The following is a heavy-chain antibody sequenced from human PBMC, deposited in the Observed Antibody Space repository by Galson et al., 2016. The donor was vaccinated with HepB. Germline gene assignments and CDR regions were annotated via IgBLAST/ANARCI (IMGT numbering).Heavy chain of an antibody. D-gene: IGHD1/OR15-1a*01. CDR2: IYQTGTA. CDR1: GATISNDYW. CDR3: ARGTLGTTATMAFDY. Sequence: TLSLTCAVSGATISNDYWWSWLRQSLGKGLEWLGEIYQTGTANYNPSFTSRATISVDKSKNQISLRLASVTAADTAMYYCARGTLGTTATMAFDYWGQGTLVTVSS. J-gene: IGHJ4*02. V-gene: IGHV4-4*02.